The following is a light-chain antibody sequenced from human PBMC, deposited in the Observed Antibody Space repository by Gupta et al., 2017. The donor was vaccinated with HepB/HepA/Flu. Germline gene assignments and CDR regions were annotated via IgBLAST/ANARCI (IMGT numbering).Light chain of an antibody. J-gene: IGLJ3*02. V-gene: IGLV2-14*03. Sequence: QSALTQPASVSGSPGQSIPISCTGTSSDVGGYNYVSWYQQHPGKAPKLMIYDVIKRPSGVSNRFSGSRSGNTASLTISGLQAEDEAYYYCNSYTTGSTLLVFGGGTKVTVL. CDR1: SSDVGGYNY. CDR2: DVI. CDR3: NSYTTGSTLLV.